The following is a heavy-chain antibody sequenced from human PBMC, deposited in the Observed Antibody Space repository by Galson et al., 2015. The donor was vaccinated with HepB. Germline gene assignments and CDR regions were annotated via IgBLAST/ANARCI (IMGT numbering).Heavy chain of an antibody. D-gene: IGHD3-16*01. CDR3: TTLGY. V-gene: IGHV3-74*01. J-gene: IGHJ4*02. CDR1: GFTFSSYW. Sequence: SLRLSCAASGFTFSSYWMYWVRQVPGKGLVWVSRINSDGSITNYADSVKGRFTISRDNAKSTLSLLMNSLSAEDTAVYYCTTLGYWGQGTLVTVSS. CDR2: INSDGSIT.